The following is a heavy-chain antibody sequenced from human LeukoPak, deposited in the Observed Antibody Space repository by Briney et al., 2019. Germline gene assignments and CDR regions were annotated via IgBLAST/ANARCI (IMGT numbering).Heavy chain of an antibody. J-gene: IGHJ4*02. D-gene: IGHD4-17*01. CDR3: ARDESFAGDYPY. Sequence: PGRSLRLSCAASGFTFSRFWMSWVRQAPGKGLEWVANIKEDGSEKYYVDSVKGRFTISRDNAKNSLYLQMNNLRAEDTAVYYCARDESFAGDYPYWGQGTLVTVSS. CDR2: IKEDGSEK. CDR1: GFTFSRFW. V-gene: IGHV3-7*01.